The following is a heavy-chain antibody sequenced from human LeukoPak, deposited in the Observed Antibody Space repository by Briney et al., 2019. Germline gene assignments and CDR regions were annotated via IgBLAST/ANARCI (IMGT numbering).Heavy chain of an antibody. D-gene: IGHD3-16*01. CDR1: GYIFTSYG. CDR3: ARDVRAARAGGRYGGDHY. J-gene: IGHJ4*02. Sequence: ASVKVSCKASGYIFTSYGISWVRQAPGQGLEWMGWINTITGVSEYAQDFTGRFVFSLDTSVSRAYMQMSSLSAEDTAIYYCARDVRAARAGGRYGGDHYRRQATLVTVSP. CDR2: INTITGVS. V-gene: IGHV7-4-1*02.